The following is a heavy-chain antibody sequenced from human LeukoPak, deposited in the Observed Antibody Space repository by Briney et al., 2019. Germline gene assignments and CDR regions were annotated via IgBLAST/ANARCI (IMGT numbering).Heavy chain of an antibody. D-gene: IGHD1-7*01. CDR2: VDPENGET. J-gene: IGHJ4*02. Sequence: VKVSCKVSGYTPTDYYMHWVPEAPGKSLEWMGLVDPENGETVYAEKFQGRVTMTADTSTDTAYLELSGLRSEDTAVYYCATGQTGTHGYWGQGTLVTVSS. CDR1: GYTPTDYY. V-gene: IGHV1-69-2*01. CDR3: ATGQTGTHGY.